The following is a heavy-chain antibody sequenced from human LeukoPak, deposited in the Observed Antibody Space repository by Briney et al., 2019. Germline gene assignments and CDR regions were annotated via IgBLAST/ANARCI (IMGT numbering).Heavy chain of an antibody. D-gene: IGHD2-15*01. CDR2: IKQDGSEK. CDR1: GFTFSSYW. Sequence: PGGSLRLSCAASGFTFSSYWMSWVRQAPGKGLEWVANIKQDGSEKYHVDSVKGRFTISRDNAKNSLYLQMNSLRAEDTAVYYCARVGGAGGYFRVRYFDYWGQGTLVTVSS. J-gene: IGHJ4*02. CDR3: ARVGGAGGYFRVRYFDY. V-gene: IGHV3-7*01.